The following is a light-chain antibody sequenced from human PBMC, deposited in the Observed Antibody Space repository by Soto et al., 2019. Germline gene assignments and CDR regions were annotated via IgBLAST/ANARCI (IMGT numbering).Light chain of an antibody. Sequence: ETVMTQSPATLSMSPGERVTLSCRASQSVSTNVAWYQQKPGQAPRLLIYGASTRATGIPPRFSGSGYATEFTLTISSLQTEDFAVYYCQQYNYRPPYXXGQGTKLEMK. CDR2: GAS. J-gene: IGKJ2*01. CDR3: QQYNYRPPYX. CDR1: QSVSTN. V-gene: IGKV3-15*01.